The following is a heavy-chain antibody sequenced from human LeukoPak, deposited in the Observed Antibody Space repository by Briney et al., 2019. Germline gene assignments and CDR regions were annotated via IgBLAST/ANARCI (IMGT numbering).Heavy chain of an antibody. Sequence: GGSLRLSCAASGFTFSRYAMSWVRQAPGKGLEWVSAISGSGGSTYYADSVKGRFTISRDNSKNTLYLQMNSLRAEDTAVYYCAKASRYCSSTSCYAGVDYWGQGTLVTVSS. V-gene: IGHV3-23*01. D-gene: IGHD2-2*01. CDR2: ISGSGGST. J-gene: IGHJ4*02. CDR3: AKASRYCSSTSCYAGVDY. CDR1: GFTFSRYA.